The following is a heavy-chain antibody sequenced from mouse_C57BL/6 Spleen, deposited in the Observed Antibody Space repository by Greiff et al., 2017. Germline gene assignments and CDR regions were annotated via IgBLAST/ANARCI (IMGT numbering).Heavy chain of an antibody. Sequence: VQLQQPGAELVMPGASVKLSCKASGYTFTSYWMHWVKQRPGQGLEWIGEIDPSDSYTNYNQKVKGKSTLTVDKYSSTAYMQLSSLTSEDSAVYYCARDLTENFDYWGQGTTLTVSS. CDR1: GYTFTSYW. V-gene: IGHV1-69*01. J-gene: IGHJ2*01. CDR3: ARDLTENFDY. D-gene: IGHD1-1*01. CDR2: IDPSDSYT.